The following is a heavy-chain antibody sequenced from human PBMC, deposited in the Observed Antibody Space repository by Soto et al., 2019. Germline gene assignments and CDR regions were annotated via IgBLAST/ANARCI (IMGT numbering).Heavy chain of an antibody. J-gene: IGHJ6*02. CDR1: GFTFSSYA. V-gene: IGHV3-23*01. CDR2: ISGSGGST. Sequence: EVQLLESGGGLVQPGGSLRLSCAASGFTFSSYAMSWVRQAPGKGLEWVSAISGSGGSTYYADSVKGRFTFSRDNSKNTLYLQMNSLRAEDTAVYYCAKVFASRAAAGTRYYYYGMDVWGQGTTVTVSS. D-gene: IGHD6-13*01. CDR3: AKVFASRAAAGTRYYYYGMDV.